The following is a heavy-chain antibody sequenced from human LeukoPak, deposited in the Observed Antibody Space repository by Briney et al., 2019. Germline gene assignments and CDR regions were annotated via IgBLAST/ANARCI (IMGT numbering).Heavy chain of an antibody. CDR2: IYSGGST. V-gene: IGHV3-66*02. CDR3: ARDLDYSYYMDV. Sequence: GGSLRLSCAASGFTVSSNYMSCVRRAPGKGLEWVSVIYSGGSTYYADSVKGRFTISPDTSKITLYLQMNTLRAQDTAVYYCARDLDYSYYMDVWGKGTTVTVSS. CDR1: GFTVSSNY. J-gene: IGHJ6*03.